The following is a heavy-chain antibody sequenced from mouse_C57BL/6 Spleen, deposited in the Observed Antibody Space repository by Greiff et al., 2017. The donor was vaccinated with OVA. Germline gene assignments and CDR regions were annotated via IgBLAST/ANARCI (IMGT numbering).Heavy chain of an antibody. V-gene: IGHV1-64*01. J-gene: IGHJ2*01. CDR2: IHPNSGST. CDR1: GYTFTSYW. Sequence: QVQLQQPGAELVKPGASVKLSCKASGYTFTSYWMHWVKQRPGQGLEWIGMIHPNSGSTNYNEKFKSKATLTVDKSSSTAYMQLSSLTSEDSAVYYCARSYYGYAGDYWGQGTTLTVSS. D-gene: IGHD2-9*01. CDR3: ARSYYGYAGDY.